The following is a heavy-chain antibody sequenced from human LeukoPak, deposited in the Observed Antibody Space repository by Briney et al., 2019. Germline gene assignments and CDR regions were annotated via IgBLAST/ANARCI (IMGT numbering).Heavy chain of an antibody. V-gene: IGHV4-59*12. CDR1: GGSISGYY. CDR2: IYHSGST. D-gene: IGHD3-22*01. CDR3: ARERIGYYDSSGSDY. J-gene: IGHJ4*02. Sequence: SETLSLTCTVSGGSISGYYWSWIRQPPGKGLEWIGYIYHSGSTYYNPSLKSRVTISVDRSKNQFSLKLSSVTAADTAVYYCARERIGYYDSSGSDYWGQGTLVTVSS.